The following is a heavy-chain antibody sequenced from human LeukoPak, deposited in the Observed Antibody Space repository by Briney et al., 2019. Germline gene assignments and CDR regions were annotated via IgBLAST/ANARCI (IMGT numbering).Heavy chain of an antibody. CDR2: ISSTGGNT. J-gene: IGHJ4*02. CDR3: AKSLYGGCDY. Sequence: GGSLRLSCTVSGFTFSSYAMSWVRQAPGKGLEWVSAISSTGGNTYHADSVKGRFTISRDNSKNTLYLQMNSLRVEDTAVYYCAKSLYGGCDYWGQGTVVTVSS. CDR1: GFTFSSYA. V-gene: IGHV3-23*01. D-gene: IGHD3-16*02.